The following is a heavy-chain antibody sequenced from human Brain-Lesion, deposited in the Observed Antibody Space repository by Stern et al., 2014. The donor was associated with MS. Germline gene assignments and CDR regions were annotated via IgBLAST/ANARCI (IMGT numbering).Heavy chain of an antibody. CDR2: ITYSGTT. D-gene: IGHD4-11*01. V-gene: IGHV4-30-4*01. CDR3: ARSTVSAEYYFDY. CDR1: GGSINSGDYH. J-gene: IGHJ4*02. Sequence: QMQLVESGPGLVKPSQTLSLTCTVSGGSINSGDYHWTWIRQPPGKGLEWFGFITYSGTTYYKPSLQRRLTISVDTSKNQFSLKLRSVTAGDTAVYYCARSTVSAEYYFDYWGQGTLVTVSS.